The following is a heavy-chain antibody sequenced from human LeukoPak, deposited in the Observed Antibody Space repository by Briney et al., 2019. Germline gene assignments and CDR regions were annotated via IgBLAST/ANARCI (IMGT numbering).Heavy chain of an antibody. Sequence: SSVKVSCKASGYTFTSYGISWVRQAPGQGLEWLGWISTYNGNTHYAQKLQGRVTMTTDTSTTTAYMELRSLRSDDTAVYYCARDYRTGFDYWGQGTLVTVSS. V-gene: IGHV1-18*01. J-gene: IGHJ4*02. CDR2: ISTYNGNT. CDR1: GYTFTSYG. CDR3: ARDYRTGFDY. D-gene: IGHD7-27*01.